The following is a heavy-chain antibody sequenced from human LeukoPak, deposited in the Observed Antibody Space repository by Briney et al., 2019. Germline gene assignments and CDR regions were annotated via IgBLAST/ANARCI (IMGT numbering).Heavy chain of an antibody. D-gene: IGHD3-10*01. CDR1: GYTFTTYG. CDR3: ARDLGHGSGSYGDY. V-gene: IGHV1-18*01. CDR2: ISFYSGNT. Sequence: ASVKVSCKASGYTFTTYGISWVRQAPGQGLEWMGYISFYSGNTNYAQNFQGRVTMTTDTSASTAYMELRSLTSDDTAIYYCARDLGHGSGSYGDYWGQGTLVTVSS. J-gene: IGHJ4*02.